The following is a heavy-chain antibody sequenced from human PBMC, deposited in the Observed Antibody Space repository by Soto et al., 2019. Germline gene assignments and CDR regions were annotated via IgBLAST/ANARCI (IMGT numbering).Heavy chain of an antibody. CDR2: IRSKAYGGTT. CDR3: TRDRYTNSCYNFVH. D-gene: IGHD2-15*01. Sequence: GGSLRLSCTASGFTFGDYAMGWFRQAPGKGLEWVGFIRSKAYGGTTEYAASVKGRFSISRDDSKSIAYLQMNSLKAEDTAVYYCTRDRYTNSCYNFVHSCPAPLVTVP. CDR1: GFTFGDYA. V-gene: IGHV3-49*03. J-gene: IGHJ4*02.